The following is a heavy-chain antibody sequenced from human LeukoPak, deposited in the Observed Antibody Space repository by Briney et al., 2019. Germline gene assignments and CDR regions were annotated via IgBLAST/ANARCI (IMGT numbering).Heavy chain of an antibody. CDR2: INPNSGGT. Sequence: ASVKVSCKASGYTFINNGISWVRQAPGQGLEWMGWINPNSGGTNYAQKFQGRVTMTRDTSISTAYMELSRLRSDDTAVYYCARTSRGYSGYDDFDYWGQGTLVTVSS. D-gene: IGHD5-12*01. J-gene: IGHJ4*02. V-gene: IGHV1-2*02. CDR3: ARTSRGYSGYDDFDY. CDR1: GYTFINNG.